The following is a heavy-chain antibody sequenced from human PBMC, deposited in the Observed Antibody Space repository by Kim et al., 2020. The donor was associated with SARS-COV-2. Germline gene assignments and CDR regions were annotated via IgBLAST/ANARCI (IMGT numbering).Heavy chain of an antibody. D-gene: IGHD3-10*01. CDR2: INPNSGGT. V-gene: IGHV1-2*02. CDR3: ARGYYGSGSYLVVGWVSSSFDY. CDR1: GYTFTGYY. Sequence: ASVKVSCKASGYTFTGYYMHWVRQAPGQGLEWMGWINPNSGGTNYAQKFQGRVTMTRDTSISTAYMELSRLRSDDTAVYYCARGYYGSGSYLVVGWVSSSFDYWGQGTLVTVSS. J-gene: IGHJ4*02.